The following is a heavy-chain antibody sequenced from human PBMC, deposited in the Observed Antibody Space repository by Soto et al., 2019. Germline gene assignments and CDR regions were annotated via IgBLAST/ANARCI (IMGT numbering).Heavy chain of an antibody. Sequence: QAQLVQSGAELRKPGSAVKLSCKASGGTFSNSPISWVRQIPGQGPEWMGRIIPSPARTIYSRKFRSRVTLTADKSTQTVYMTLSSLTTEDSGVYYCARDQVGASSFDYWGQGTRVTVSS. J-gene: IGHJ4*02. D-gene: IGHD1-26*01. CDR1: GGTFSNSP. V-gene: IGHV1-69*08. CDR3: ARDQVGASSFDY. CDR2: IIPSPART.